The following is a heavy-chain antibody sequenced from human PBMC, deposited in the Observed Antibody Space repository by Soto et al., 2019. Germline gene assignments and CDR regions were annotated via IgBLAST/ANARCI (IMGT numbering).Heavy chain of an antibody. J-gene: IGHJ4*02. CDR3: AKGRENTMIVVVTSLKSVDY. D-gene: IGHD3-22*01. CDR1: GFTFSTYG. CDR2: ISGSGGST. V-gene: IGHV3-23*01. Sequence: GGSLRLSCAATGFTFSTYGMTWVREAPGKGLEGVSAISGSGGSTYYADSVKGRFTISRDNSKNTLYLQMNSLRAEDMAVYYCAKGRENTMIVVVTSLKSVDYWGQGTLVTAPQ.